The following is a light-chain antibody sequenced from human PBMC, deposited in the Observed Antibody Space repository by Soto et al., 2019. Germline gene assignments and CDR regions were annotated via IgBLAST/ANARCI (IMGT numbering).Light chain of an antibody. CDR3: GSITRSSTSV. Sequence: QSALTQPPSASGSPGQSVAISCTGTSSDVGGYNYVSWYQQHPGKAPKLIIYDVTKRPSGVSNRFSGSKSGNTASLTISGIQAEDEGDYYCGSITRSSTSVFGTGTKVPS. CDR1: SSDVGGYNY. J-gene: IGLJ1*01. V-gene: IGLV2-14*01. CDR2: DVT.